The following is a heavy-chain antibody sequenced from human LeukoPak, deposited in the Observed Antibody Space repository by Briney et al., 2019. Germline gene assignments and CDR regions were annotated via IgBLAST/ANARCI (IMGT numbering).Heavy chain of an antibody. J-gene: IGHJ3*02. D-gene: IGHD3-9*01. Sequence: GASVKVSCKASGGTFSSYAISWVRQAPGQGLEWMGGIIPIFGTANYAQKFQGRVTITADESTCTAYMELSSLRSEDTAVYYCARDYDILTGYNYDAFDIWGQGTMVTVSS. CDR1: GGTFSSYA. V-gene: IGHV1-69*13. CDR3: ARDYDILTGYNYDAFDI. CDR2: IIPIFGTA.